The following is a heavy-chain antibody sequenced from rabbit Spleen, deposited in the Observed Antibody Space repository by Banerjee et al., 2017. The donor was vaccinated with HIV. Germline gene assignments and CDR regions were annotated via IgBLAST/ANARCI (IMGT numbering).Heavy chain of an antibody. D-gene: IGHD8-1*01. Sequence: QEHLKESGGGLVQPGGSLTLTCKASGVSFNDKDVMCWVRQAPGKGLEWITCINMVTGKSVYASWAKGRFIMSRTSSTTVTLQMTSLTVADTATYFCARDAGSGHYIDAYFDLWGPGTLVTVS. CDR1: GVSFNDKDV. CDR2: INMVTGKS. V-gene: IGHV1S45*01. CDR3: ARDAGSGHYIDAYFDL. J-gene: IGHJ4*01.